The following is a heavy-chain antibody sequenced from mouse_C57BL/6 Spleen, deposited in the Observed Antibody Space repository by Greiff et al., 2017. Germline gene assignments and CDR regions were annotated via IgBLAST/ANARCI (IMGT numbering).Heavy chain of an antibody. CDR2: INYDGSST. CDR1: GFTFSDYY. CDR3: ARDLPYYYGSSPYWYCDV. D-gene: IGHD1-1*01. J-gene: IGHJ1*03. V-gene: IGHV5-16*01. Sequence: EVMLVESEGGLVQPGSSMKLSCTASGFTFSDYYMAWVRQVPEKGLEWVANINYDGSSTYYLDSLKSRFIISRDNAKNILYLQMSSLKSEDTATXYCARDLPYYYGSSPYWYCDVWGTGTTVTVSS.